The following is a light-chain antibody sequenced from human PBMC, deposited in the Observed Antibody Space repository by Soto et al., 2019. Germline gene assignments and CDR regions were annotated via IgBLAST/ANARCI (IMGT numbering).Light chain of an antibody. Sequence: QSVLTQPRSVSGSPGQSVTISCTGTSNDVGGYNFVSWYQQHPGKVPKLFIYDVSRRPSGVPDRFSGSKSGNTASLTISGLQAEDEADYYCSSYAGSYTLVFGGGTKRTVL. CDR2: DVS. CDR1: SNDVGGYNF. J-gene: IGLJ2*01. V-gene: IGLV2-11*01. CDR3: SSYAGSYTLV.